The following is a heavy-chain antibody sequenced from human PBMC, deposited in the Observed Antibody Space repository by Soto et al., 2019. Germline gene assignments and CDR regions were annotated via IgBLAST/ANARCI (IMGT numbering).Heavy chain of an antibody. D-gene: IGHD3-10*01. CDR3: AHRPQTWFGESFDY. V-gene: IGHV2-5*01. Sequence: SGPTLVNPTQTLTLTCTFSGFSLSTSGVGVGWIRQPPGKALEWLALIYWNDDKRYSPSLKSRLTITKDTSKNQVVLTMTNMDPVDTATYYCAHRPQTWFGESFDYWGQGTLVTVSS. CDR1: GFSLSTSGVG. CDR2: IYWNDDK. J-gene: IGHJ4*02.